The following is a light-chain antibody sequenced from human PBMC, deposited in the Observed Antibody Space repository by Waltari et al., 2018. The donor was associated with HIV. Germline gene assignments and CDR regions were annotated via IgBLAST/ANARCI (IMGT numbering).Light chain of an antibody. CDR3: SSYKDANDVV. V-gene: IGLV2-8*01. CDR1: SSDVGGFDY. CDR2: EFN. Sequence: QSALTQPPSASGSPGQSVTISCTGTSSDVGGFDYVSWYHQQPPKAPKLILYEFNRRPSGGPDRFSVSKSGNTASLTVSELQPEDEGDYYCSSYKDANDVVFGGGTKLTVL. J-gene: IGLJ2*01.